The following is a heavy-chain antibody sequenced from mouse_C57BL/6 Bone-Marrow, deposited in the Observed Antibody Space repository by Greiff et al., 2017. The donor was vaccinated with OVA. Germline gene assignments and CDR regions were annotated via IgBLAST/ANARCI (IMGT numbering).Heavy chain of an antibody. CDR2: IDPSDCET. J-gene: IGHJ2*01. CDR3: ARDGYYVDY. D-gene: IGHD2-3*01. Sequence: QVQLQQPGAELVRPGSSVKLSCKASGYTFTSYWMHWVKQRPIQGLEWIGNIDPSDCETHYNQKFKDKATLTVDKSSSTAYMQLSSLTSEDSAVYYCARDGYYVDYWGQGTTLTVSS. V-gene: IGHV1-52*01. CDR1: GYTFTSYW.